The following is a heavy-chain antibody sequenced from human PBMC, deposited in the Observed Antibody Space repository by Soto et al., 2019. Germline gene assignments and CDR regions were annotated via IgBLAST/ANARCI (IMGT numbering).Heavy chain of an antibody. D-gene: IGHD3-22*01. CDR2: INHSGST. V-gene: IGHV4-34*01. Sequence: PSETLSLTCAVYGGSFSGYYWSWIRQPPGKGLEWIGEINHSGSTNYNPSLKSRVTISVDTSKNQFSLKLSSVTAADTAVYYCARVVVITTHFDYWGQGTLVTVSS. CDR3: ARVVVITTHFDY. CDR1: GGSFSGYY. J-gene: IGHJ4*02.